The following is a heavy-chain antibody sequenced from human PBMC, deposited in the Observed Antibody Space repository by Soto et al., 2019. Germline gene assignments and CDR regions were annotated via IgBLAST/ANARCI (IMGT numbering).Heavy chain of an antibody. J-gene: IGHJ4*02. CDR3: ARHRTGYSSSWLDY. CDR2: ISGSGGST. CDR1: GFTFSSYA. V-gene: IGHV3-23*01. Sequence: PGGSLRLSCASSGFTFSSYAMILVRQAPGKGLEWVSAISGSGGSTYYADSVKGRFTISRDNSKNTLYLQMNSLRAADTAVYYCARHRTGYSSSWLDYWGQGTLVTVSS. D-gene: IGHD6-13*01.